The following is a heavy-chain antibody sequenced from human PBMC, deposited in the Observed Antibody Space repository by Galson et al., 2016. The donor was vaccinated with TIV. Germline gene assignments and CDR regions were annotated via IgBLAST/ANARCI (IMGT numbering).Heavy chain of an antibody. D-gene: IGHD5-18*01. CDR1: GGTFSSFV. CDR2: IIPLFGEA. J-gene: IGHJ6*02. CDR3: AKCRNTAMDTYYYYYGLDV. Sequence: SGGTFSSFVVTWVRQAPGQGLEWMGGIIPLFGEAHYAQKFQGRVTISADESTSTVYMELRSLRSGETAVYYCAKCRNTAMDTYYYYYGLDVWGQGTTVTVSS. V-gene: IGHV1-69*01.